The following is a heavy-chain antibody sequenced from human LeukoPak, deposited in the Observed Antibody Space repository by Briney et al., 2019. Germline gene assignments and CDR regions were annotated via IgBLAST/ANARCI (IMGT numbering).Heavy chain of an antibody. CDR2: IKSKTDGGTT. CDR3: TTVPSSIECSSSSWY. J-gene: IGHJ4*02. CDR1: GFTFSNAW. Sequence: GGSLRLSCAASGFTFSNAWMSWVRQAPGKGLEWVGCIKSKTDGGTTDYAAPVKGRFTISRDDSKNTLYLQMNSLKTEDTAVYYCTTVPSSIECSSSSWYWGQGTLVNVSS. D-gene: IGHD6-6*01. V-gene: IGHV3-15*01.